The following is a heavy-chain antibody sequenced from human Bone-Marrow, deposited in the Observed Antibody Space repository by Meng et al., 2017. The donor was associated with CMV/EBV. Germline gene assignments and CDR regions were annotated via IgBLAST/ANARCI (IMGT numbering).Heavy chain of an antibody. J-gene: IGHJ4*02. D-gene: IGHD2-2*01. CDR1: GGTFSSYA. CDR2: IIPIFGTA. CDR3: ARVGYCSRTSCYPDDY. V-gene: IGHV1-69*05. Sequence: SVKVSCKASGGTFSSYAISWVRQAPGQGLEWMGGIIPIFGTANYAQKFQGRVTITTDESTCTAYMELSSLRSEDTAVYYCARVGYCSRTSCYPDDYWGQGTLVAVSS.